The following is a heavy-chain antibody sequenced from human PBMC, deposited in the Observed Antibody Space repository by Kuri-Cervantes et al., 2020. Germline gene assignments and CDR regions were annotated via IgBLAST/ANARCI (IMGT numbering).Heavy chain of an antibody. CDR3: ARRASRYYYGMDV. Sequence: LSLTCAASGFTFSSYWMSWVRQAPGKGLEWVANIKQDGSEKYYVDSVKGRFTISRDNAKNSLYLQMNSLRDEDTAVYYCARRASRYYYGMDVWGQGTTVTVSS. V-gene: IGHV3-7*01. CDR2: IKQDGSEK. CDR1: GFTFSSYW. J-gene: IGHJ6*02.